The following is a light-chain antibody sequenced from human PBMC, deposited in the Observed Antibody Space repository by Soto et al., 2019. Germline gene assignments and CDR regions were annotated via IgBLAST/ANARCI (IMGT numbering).Light chain of an antibody. V-gene: IGKV3-11*01. CDR1: QSVTNY. CDR3: QHYVERSPIT. J-gene: IGKJ5*01. Sequence: EIFLTQSPDTLSLSPGERATLSCRASQSVTNYIAWYQQRPGQAPRLLIYDASNRATGVPARFSGSGSGTDFTLTISRLEPEDFALYYCQHYVERSPITFGQGTRLEIK. CDR2: DAS.